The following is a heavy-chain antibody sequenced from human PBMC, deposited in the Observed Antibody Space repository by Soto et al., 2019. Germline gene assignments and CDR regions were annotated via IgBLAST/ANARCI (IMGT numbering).Heavy chain of an antibody. CDR3: ARDRCSSTSCYYYYGMDV. V-gene: IGHV4-31*03. CDR2: IYYSGST. J-gene: IGHJ6*02. CDR1: GGSISSDGYY. Sequence: PSETLSLTCTVSGGSISSDGYYWSWIRQHPGKGLEWIGYIYYSGSTYYNPSLKSRVTISVDTSKNQFSLKLSSVTAADTAVYYCARDRCSSTSCYYYYGMDVWGQGTTVTVSS. D-gene: IGHD2-2*01.